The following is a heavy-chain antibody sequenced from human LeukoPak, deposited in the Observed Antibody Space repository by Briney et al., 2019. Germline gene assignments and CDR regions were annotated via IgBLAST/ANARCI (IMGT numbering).Heavy chain of an antibody. V-gene: IGHV4-59*08. Sequence: PETLSLTCTVSGGSISSYYWSWIRQPPGKGLEWIGDIHHSGSTNYNPSLKSRVTISVDTSKNQFSLKLSSVTAADTAVYYCARHITRRYFDYWGQGTLVTVSS. CDR3: ARHITRRYFDY. J-gene: IGHJ4*02. CDR1: GGSISSYY. CDR2: IHHSGST. D-gene: IGHD1-20*01.